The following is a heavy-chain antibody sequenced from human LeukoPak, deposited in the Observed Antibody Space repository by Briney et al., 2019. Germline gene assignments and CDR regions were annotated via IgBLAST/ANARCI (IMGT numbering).Heavy chain of an antibody. Sequence: PGGSLRLSCAASGFTVSSNYMSWVRQAPGKGLEWVSEIYSDGSTYYADSVKGRFTISRDNAKNSLYLQMNSLRAEDTAVYYCAKERAIIGGIYFDYWGQGILVTVSS. J-gene: IGHJ4*02. CDR1: GFTVSSNY. CDR2: IYSDGST. CDR3: AKERAIIGGIYFDY. D-gene: IGHD3-3*01. V-gene: IGHV3-53*01.